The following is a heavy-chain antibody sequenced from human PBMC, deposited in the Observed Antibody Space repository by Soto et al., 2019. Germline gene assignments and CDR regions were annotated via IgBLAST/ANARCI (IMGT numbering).Heavy chain of an antibody. D-gene: IGHD2-8*01. V-gene: IGHV3-48*03. CDR1: GFTFSSYE. CDR2: IRSSGSTI. J-gene: IGHJ4*02. CDR3: ARGANGPFDY. Sequence: GGSLRLSCAASGFTFSSYEMNWVRQAPGKGLEWVSYIRSSGSTIYYADSVKGRFTISRDNAKNSLYLQMNSLRAEDTAVYYCARGANGPFDYWGQGTLVTVSS.